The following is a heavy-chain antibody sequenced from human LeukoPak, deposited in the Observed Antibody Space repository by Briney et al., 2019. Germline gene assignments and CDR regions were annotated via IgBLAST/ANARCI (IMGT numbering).Heavy chain of an antibody. V-gene: IGHV4-34*01. CDR3: ARRGIAAAGYDY. CDR1: GGSFSGSY. Sequence: SETLSLTCAVYGGSFSGSYWSWIRQAPGKGLEWIGEINQSGSTNYNPSLKSRVTISVDTSKNQFSLKLSSVTAADTAVYYCARRGIAAAGYDYWGQGTLVTVSS. D-gene: IGHD6-13*01. CDR2: INQSGST. J-gene: IGHJ4*02.